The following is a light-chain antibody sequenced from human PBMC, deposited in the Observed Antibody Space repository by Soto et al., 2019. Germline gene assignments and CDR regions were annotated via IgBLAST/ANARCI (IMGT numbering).Light chain of an antibody. CDR3: SSYTSSSFPWV. CDR2: EVS. Sequence: QSVLTQPASVSGSPGQSTTISCTGTSSDVGGYNYVSWYQQHPGKAPKLMIYEVSNRPSGVSNRFSGSKSGNTASLTISGLQAEDEADYYCSSYTSSSFPWVFGGGTKLTVL. J-gene: IGLJ3*02. CDR1: SSDVGGYNY. V-gene: IGLV2-14*01.